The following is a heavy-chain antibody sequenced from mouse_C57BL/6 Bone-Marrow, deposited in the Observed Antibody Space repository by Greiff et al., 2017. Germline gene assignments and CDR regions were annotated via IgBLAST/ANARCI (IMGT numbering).Heavy chain of an antibody. V-gene: IGHV3-3*01. CDR1: GFSINSDCY. D-gene: IGHD1-1*01. CDR3: ARGHYYGSSDYAMDY. Sequence: EVKLQESGPSLVRPSQTLSLTCTVTGFSINSDCYWIWIRQFPGNKLEYIGYTFYSGITYYNPSLESRTYITRDTSKNQFSLKLSSVTTEDTATYYCARGHYYGSSDYAMDYWGQGTSVTVSS. J-gene: IGHJ4*01. CDR2: TFYSGIT.